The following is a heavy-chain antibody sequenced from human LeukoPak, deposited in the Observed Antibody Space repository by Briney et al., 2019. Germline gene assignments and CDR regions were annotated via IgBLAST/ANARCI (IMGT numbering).Heavy chain of an antibody. CDR3: AKSMSTHYRGFFDY. D-gene: IGHD5/OR15-5a*01. CDR1: GFTFSSYA. J-gene: IGHJ4*02. V-gene: IGHV3-23*01. CDR2: ISGSGGST. Sequence: GGSLRLSCAASGFTFSSYAMSWVRQAPGKGLEWVSAISGSGGSTYYADSVKGRFTISRDNSKNTLYLQIKSLRAEDTAMYYCAKSMSTHYRGFFDYWGQGTLVTVSS.